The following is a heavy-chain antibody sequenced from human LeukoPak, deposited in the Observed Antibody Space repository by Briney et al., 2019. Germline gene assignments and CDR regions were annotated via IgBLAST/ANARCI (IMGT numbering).Heavy chain of an antibody. CDR3: ARGRVVVVVAGGQRRYFDL. D-gene: IGHD2-15*01. CDR1: GGSFSGYY. V-gene: IGHV4-34*01. J-gene: IGHJ2*01. CDR2: INHSGST. Sequence: SETLSLTCAVYGGSFSGYYWSWIRQPPGKGLEWIGEINHSGSTNYNPSLKSRVTISVDTSKNQFSLKLSSVTAADTAVYYCARGRVVVVVAGGQRRYFDLWGRGTLVTVSS.